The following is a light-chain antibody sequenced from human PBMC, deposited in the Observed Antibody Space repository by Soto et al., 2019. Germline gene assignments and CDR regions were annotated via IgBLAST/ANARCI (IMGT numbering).Light chain of an antibody. J-gene: IGKJ1*01. Sequence: EIVMTQTPATLSVSPGDIATLSYRASQSVSGNLAWYQQKPGQAPRLLIYGASTRATGIPARFSGSGSGTEFTLTISSLQSEDFAVYFCQQYNNWPRTFGQGTKVEVK. CDR1: QSVSGN. CDR3: QQYNNWPRT. V-gene: IGKV3-15*01. CDR2: GAS.